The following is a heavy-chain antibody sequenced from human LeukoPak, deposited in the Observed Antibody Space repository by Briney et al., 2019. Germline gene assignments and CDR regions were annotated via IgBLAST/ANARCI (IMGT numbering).Heavy chain of an antibody. D-gene: IGHD3-3*01. V-gene: IGHV5-51*01. J-gene: IGHJ5*02. CDR1: GYSFSSFW. CDR3: ARRGYYDFWSGQNWFDP. CDR2: IYPGDSVT. Sequence: GESLKISCKASGYSFSSFWIAWVRQMPGKGLEWMGIIYPGDSVTRYSPSFQGQVTISADKSITTAYLQWSSLKASDTAIYYCARRGYYDFWSGQNWFDPWGQGTLVTVSS.